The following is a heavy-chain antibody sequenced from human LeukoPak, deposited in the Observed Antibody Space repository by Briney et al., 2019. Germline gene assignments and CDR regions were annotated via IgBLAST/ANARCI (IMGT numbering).Heavy chain of an antibody. CDR3: ATYVDTAMGLIDY. Sequence: SVKVSCKASGGTFSSYAISWVRQAPGQGLEWMGGIIPIFGTANYAQKFQGRVTITTDESTSTAYTELSSLRSEDTAVYYCATYVDTAMGLIDYWGQGTLVTVSS. D-gene: IGHD5-18*01. J-gene: IGHJ4*02. CDR2: IIPIFGTA. V-gene: IGHV1-69*05. CDR1: GGTFSSYA.